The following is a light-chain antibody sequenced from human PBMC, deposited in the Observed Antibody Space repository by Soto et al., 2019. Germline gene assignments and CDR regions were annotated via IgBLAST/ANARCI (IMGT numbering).Light chain of an antibody. CDR3: CSFAGGATFV. Sequence: QSALTQPASVSGSPGQSITISCTGTSSDVGGYNYVSWYQQHPGKAPKLMIYEVSNRPSGVSNRFSASKSGNTASLTISALQAEDEAYYSCCSFAGGATFVFGGGTKLTVL. V-gene: IGLV2-23*02. CDR1: SSDVGGYNY. J-gene: IGLJ2*01. CDR2: EVS.